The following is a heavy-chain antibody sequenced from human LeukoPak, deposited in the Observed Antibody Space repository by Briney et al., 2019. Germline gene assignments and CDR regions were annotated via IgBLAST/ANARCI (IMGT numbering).Heavy chain of an antibody. CDR1: GVIFSNYW. V-gene: IGHV3-74*01. CDR3: TRGGGYSYGSFDY. Sequence: PGGSLRLSCAASGVIFSNYWMHWVRQTPGKGLVWVSRINRDGSSTSYADSVKGRFTISRDNAKNTLYLQMNSLRAEDTAVYYCTRGGGYSYGSFDYGGQGTLVTVSS. CDR2: INRDGSST. J-gene: IGHJ4*02. D-gene: IGHD5-18*01.